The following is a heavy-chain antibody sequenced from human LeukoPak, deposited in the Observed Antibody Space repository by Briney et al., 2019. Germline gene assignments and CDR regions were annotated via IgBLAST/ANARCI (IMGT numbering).Heavy chain of an antibody. J-gene: IGHJ3*02. CDR2: ISGSGGST. CDR3: AKAPFAAAIAGVAFDI. V-gene: IGHV3-23*01. Sequence: GGSLRLSCAASGFTFSSYAMSWVRQAPGKGLEWVSAISGSGGSTYYADSVKGRFTISRDNSKNTLYLQMNSLRAEDTAVYYCAKAPFAAAIAGVAFDIWGQGTMVTVSS. CDR1: GFTFSSYA. D-gene: IGHD2-2*02.